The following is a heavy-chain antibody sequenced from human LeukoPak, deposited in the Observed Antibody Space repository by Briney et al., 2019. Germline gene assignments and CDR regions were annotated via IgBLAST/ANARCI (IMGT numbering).Heavy chain of an antibody. CDR2: ISSSSSYI. J-gene: IGHJ4*02. CDR1: GFTFSSYS. CDR3: ARYGGNAFYY. Sequence: GGSLRLSCAASGFTFSSYSMNWVRQAPGKGPEWVSSISSSSSYIYYADSVKGRFTISRDNAKNSLYLQMNSLRAEDTAVYYCARYGGNAFYYWGQGTLVTVSS. V-gene: IGHV3-21*01. D-gene: IGHD4-23*01.